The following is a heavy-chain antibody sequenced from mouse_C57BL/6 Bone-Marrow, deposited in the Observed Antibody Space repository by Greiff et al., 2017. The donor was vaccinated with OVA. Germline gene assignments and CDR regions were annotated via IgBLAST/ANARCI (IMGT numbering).Heavy chain of an antibody. CDR2: IWSDGST. D-gene: IGHD1-1*01. Sequence: QVQLQQSGPGLVAPSQSLSITCTVSGFSLTSYGVHWVRQPPGKGLEWLVVIWSDGSTTYTSALKSRLSISKDNSKSQVFLKMNSLQTDDTAMYYCARHGDYYGSSYGFAYWGQGTLVTVSA. CDR1: GFSLTSYG. J-gene: IGHJ3*01. CDR3: ARHGDYYGSSYGFAY. V-gene: IGHV2-6-1*01.